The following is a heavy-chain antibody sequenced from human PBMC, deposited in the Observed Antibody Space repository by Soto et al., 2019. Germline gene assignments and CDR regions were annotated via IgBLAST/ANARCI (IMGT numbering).Heavy chain of an antibody. Sequence: ASVKVSCKASGYTFTSYAMHWVRQAPGQRLEWMGWINAGNGNTKYSQKFQGRVTITRDTSASTAYMELSSLRSEDTAVYYCARDSSGSSGWYYTGEYYFDYWGQGTLVTVSS. D-gene: IGHD6-19*01. CDR2: INAGNGNT. CDR1: GYTFTSYA. V-gene: IGHV1-3*01. J-gene: IGHJ4*02. CDR3: ARDSSGSSGWYYTGEYYFDY.